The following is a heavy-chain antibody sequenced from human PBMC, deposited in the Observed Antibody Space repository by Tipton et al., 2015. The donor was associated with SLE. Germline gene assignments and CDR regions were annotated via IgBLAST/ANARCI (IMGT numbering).Heavy chain of an antibody. Sequence: SGFTFRSYWMHWIRQGPGKGLVWVARSSEDGTITSYEDSVKARFTISRDNAKNILYLQINNLRVEDTALYYCARGIDPTSSRISGFCGQGTLRSVSS. CDR2: SSEDGTIT. V-gene: IGHV3-74*01. J-gene: IGHJ4*02. D-gene: IGHD2-2*01. CDR3: ARGIDPTSSRISGF. CDR1: GFTFRSYW.